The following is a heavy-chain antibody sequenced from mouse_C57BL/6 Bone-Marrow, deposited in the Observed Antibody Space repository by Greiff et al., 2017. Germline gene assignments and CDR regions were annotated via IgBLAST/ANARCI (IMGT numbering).Heavy chain of an antibody. V-gene: IGHV1-50*01. J-gene: IGHJ3*01. CDR1: GYTFTSYW. CDR3: ASCRAWFAY. CDR2: IDPSDSYS. Sequence: VKLQQPGAELVKPGASVKLSCKASGYTFTSYWMQWVKQRPGQGLEWIGEIDPSDSYSNYNQKFKGKATLTVDTSSSTPYMHLSSLTSEDSAVYYCASCRAWFAYWGQGTLVTVSA.